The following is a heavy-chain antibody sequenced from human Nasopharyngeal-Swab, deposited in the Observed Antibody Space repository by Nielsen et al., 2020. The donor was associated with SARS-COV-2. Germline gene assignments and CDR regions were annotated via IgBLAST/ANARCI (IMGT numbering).Heavy chain of an antibody. CDR3: ARPRRELRVYYGMDV. CDR2: ISYDGPNK. J-gene: IGHJ6*02. Sequence: GESLKISCAASGFTFSTYAMNWVRQAPGKGLEWVAVISYDGPNKYYADSVKGRFTVSRDNSKNTLYLQMNSLRAEDTAVHYCARPRRELRVYYGMDVWGQGTTVTVSS. D-gene: IGHD1-7*01. CDR1: GFTFSTYA. V-gene: IGHV3-30-3*01.